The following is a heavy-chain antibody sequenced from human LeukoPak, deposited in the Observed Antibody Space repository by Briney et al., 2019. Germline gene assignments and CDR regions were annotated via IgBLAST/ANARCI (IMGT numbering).Heavy chain of an antibody. CDR1: GFTFSSYA. J-gene: IGHJ4*02. V-gene: IGHV3-23*01. CDR2: ISGSGGST. Sequence: GGSLRLSCAASGFTFSSYAMSWVRQAPGKGLEWVSAISGSGGSTYYADSVKGRFTISRDNSKNTLYLQMNSLRAEGTAVYYCAKPYDSSGYYSAPFDYWGQGTLVTVSS. D-gene: IGHD3-22*01. CDR3: AKPYDSSGYYSAPFDY.